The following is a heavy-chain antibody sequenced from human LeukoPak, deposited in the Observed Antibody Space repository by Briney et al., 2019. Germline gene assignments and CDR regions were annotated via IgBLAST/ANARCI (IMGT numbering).Heavy chain of an antibody. V-gene: IGHV4-61*02. CDR2: IYTSGST. J-gene: IGHJ3*02. D-gene: IGHD2-21*02. CDR1: GGSISSGSYY. CDR3: ARSWGLAYCGGDCYSGGAFDI. Sequence: KPSETLSLTCTVSGGSISSGSYYWSWIRQPAGKGLEWIGRIYTSGSTNYNPSLKSRVTISVDTSKNQFSLKLSSVTAADTAVYYCARSWGLAYCGGDCYSGGAFDIWGQGTMVTVSS.